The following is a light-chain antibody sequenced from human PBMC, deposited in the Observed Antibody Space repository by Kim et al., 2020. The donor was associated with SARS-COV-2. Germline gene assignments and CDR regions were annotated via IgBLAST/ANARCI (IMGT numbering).Light chain of an antibody. Sequence: SVTSSCTGTSSDVGGYPYVSWYQHHPGKPPKLMIYEVSKRPSGVPDRFSGSKSGNTASLTVSGLQAEDEADYYCSSYAGSNNLVFGGGTQLTVL. V-gene: IGLV2-8*01. CDR1: SSDVGGYPY. CDR2: EVS. J-gene: IGLJ2*01. CDR3: SSYAGSNNLV.